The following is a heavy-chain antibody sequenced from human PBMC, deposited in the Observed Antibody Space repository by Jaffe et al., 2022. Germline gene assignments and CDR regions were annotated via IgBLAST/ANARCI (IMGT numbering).Heavy chain of an antibody. CDR3: ARGGAPAAVAFDY. CDR2: IYHSGST. D-gene: IGHD6-13*01. J-gene: IGHJ4*02. V-gene: IGHV4-38-2*01. Sequence: QVQLQESGPGLVKPSETLSLTCAVSGYSISSGYYWGWIRQPPGKGLEWIGSIYHSGSTYYNPSLKSRVTISVDTSKNQFSLKLSSVTAADTAVYYCARGGAPAAVAFDYWGQGTLVTVSS. CDR1: GYSISSGYY.